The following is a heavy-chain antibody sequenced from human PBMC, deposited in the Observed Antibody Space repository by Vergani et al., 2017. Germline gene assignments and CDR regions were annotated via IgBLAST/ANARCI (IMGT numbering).Heavy chain of an antibody. CDR2: ISSSGSTI. V-gene: IGHV3-11*04. CDR3: ARDCSPGTTLKGPRRDYYYYGMDV. CDR1: GFTFSDYY. D-gene: IGHD1-7*01. J-gene: IGHJ6*02. Sequence: QVQLVESGGGLVKPGGSLRLSCAASGFTFSDYYMSWIRQAPGKGLEWVSYISSSGSTIYYADSVKGRFTISRDNAKNSLYLQMNSLRAEDTAVYYCARDCSPGTTLKGPRRDYYYYGMDVWGQGTTVTVSS.